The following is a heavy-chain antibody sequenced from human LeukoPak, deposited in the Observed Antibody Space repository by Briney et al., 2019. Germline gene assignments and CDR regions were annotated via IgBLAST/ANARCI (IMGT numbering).Heavy chain of an antibody. Sequence: LETLSLTCTVSGGSISSSSYHWGWIRQPPGKGLEWIGSIYYSGSTYYNPSLKSRVTISVDTSKNQFSLKLSSVTTADTAVYYCARDGGLGAAAGTDYWGQGTLVTVSS. CDR2: IYYSGST. V-gene: IGHV4-39*07. CDR3: ARDGGLGAAAGTDY. D-gene: IGHD6-13*01. CDR1: GGSISSSSYH. J-gene: IGHJ4*02.